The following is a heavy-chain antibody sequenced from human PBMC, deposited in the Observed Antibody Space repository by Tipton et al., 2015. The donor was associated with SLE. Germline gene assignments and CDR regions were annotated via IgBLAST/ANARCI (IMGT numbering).Heavy chain of an antibody. Sequence: SLRFSCAASGFTFSVYEMNWVRQAPGQGLEWVSYISTSGSTIHYADSVKGRFTISRDNAKDSLYLQMNSLRAEDTAAYYCARVERDYGGRSDAFDIWGQGTMVAVSS. CDR2: ISTSGSTI. CDR1: GFTFSVYE. D-gene: IGHD4-23*01. V-gene: IGHV3-48*03. J-gene: IGHJ3*02. CDR3: ARVERDYGGRSDAFDI.